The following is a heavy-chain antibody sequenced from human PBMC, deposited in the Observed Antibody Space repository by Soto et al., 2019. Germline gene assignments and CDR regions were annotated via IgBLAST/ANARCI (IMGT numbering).Heavy chain of an antibody. D-gene: IGHD3-10*01. CDR2: IDPSDSYT. CDR1: GYSFTSYW. Sequence: EVQLVQSGEEVKKPGESLRISCKGSGYSFTSYWISWVRQMPGKGLEWMGRIDPSDSYTDYSPSFHGHVTISDDKSITTAYLQGSSLKASDTDIYYCARQRYCDYWGQGTLVTVSS. CDR3: ARQRYCDY. J-gene: IGHJ4*02. V-gene: IGHV5-10-1*01.